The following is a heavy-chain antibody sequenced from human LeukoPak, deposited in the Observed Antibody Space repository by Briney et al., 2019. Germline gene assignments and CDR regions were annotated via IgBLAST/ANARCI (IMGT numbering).Heavy chain of an antibody. CDR2: ISAYNGNT. CDR1: GYTFTSYG. Sequence: ASVKVSCKASGYTFTSYGISWVRQAPGQGLEWMGWISAYNGNTNYAQKLQGRVTMTTDTSTSTAYMELRSLRSDDTAVYYCARGSFSSGYYEKGDYWGQGTLVTVSS. J-gene: IGHJ4*02. V-gene: IGHV1-18*01. CDR3: ARGSFSSGYYEKGDY. D-gene: IGHD3-22*01.